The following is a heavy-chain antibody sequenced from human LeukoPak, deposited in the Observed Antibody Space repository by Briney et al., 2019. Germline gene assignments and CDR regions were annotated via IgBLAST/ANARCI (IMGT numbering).Heavy chain of an antibody. D-gene: IGHD6-19*01. CDR1: GYSFTSYW. CDR3: ARHIEGPYSSGCYNYYYGMDV. J-gene: IGHJ6*04. V-gene: IGHV5-51*01. CDR2: IYPGDSDT. Sequence: GESLKITCKGSGYSFTSYWIGWVRQMAGKGLEWMGIIYPGDSDTRYSPSFQGQVTISADKSISTAYLQWSSLKASDTAMYYCARHIEGPYSSGCYNYYYGMDVWGKGTTFTVSS.